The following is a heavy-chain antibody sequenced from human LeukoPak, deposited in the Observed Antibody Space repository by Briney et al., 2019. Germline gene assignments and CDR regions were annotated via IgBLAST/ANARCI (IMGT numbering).Heavy chain of an antibody. CDR2: IIPIFGTA. CDR1: GGTFSSYA. Sequence: SVNVSCKASGGTFSSYAISWVRQAPGQGLEWMGGIIPIFGTANYAQKFQGRVTITADESTSTAYMELSSLRSEDTAVYYCARDVYCSGGSCYWSYGAFDIWGQGTMVTVSS. J-gene: IGHJ3*02. CDR3: ARDVYCSGGSCYWSYGAFDI. V-gene: IGHV1-69*13. D-gene: IGHD2-15*01.